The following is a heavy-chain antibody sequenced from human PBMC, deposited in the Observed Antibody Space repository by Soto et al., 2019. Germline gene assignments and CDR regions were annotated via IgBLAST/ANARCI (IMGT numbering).Heavy chain of an antibody. V-gene: IGHV3-23*01. Sequence: PGGSLRLSCAASGFTFSSYAMSWGRQAPGKGLEWVSAISGSGGSTYYADSVKGRFTISRDNSKNTLYLQMNSLRAEDTAVYYCARDYYYDSSGYYDGAFDIWGQGTMVTVSS. J-gene: IGHJ3*02. CDR1: GFTFSSYA. CDR3: ARDYYYDSSGYYDGAFDI. CDR2: ISGSGGST. D-gene: IGHD3-22*01.